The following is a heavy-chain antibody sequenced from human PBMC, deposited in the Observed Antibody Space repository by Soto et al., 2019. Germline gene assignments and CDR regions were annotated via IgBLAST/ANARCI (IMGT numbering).Heavy chain of an antibody. CDR3: ARVLSP. J-gene: IGHJ5*02. V-gene: IGHV4-30-2*01. CDR2: IYHSGST. Sequence: PSETLSLTCAFSGVYISSGGYSWSWIRQPPGKGLEWIGYIYHSGSTYYNPSLKSRVTISVDRSKNQFSLKLSSVTAADTAVYYWARVLSPWGQGTLVTVSS. CDR1: GVYISSGGYS.